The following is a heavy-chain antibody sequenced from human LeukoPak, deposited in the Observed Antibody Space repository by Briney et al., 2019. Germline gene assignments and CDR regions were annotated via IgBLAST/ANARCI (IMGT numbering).Heavy chain of an antibody. CDR2: ISGSGGST. J-gene: IGHJ4*02. CDR3: AKDARRTNGWYFFDY. D-gene: IGHD6-19*01. Sequence: GGSLRLSCAASGFTFSSYAMSWVRQAPGKGLEWVSAISGSGGSTYYADSVKGRFTISRDNSKNTLFLLMNSLRAEDTAVYYCAKDARRTNGWYFFDYWGQGTLVTVSS. V-gene: IGHV3-23*01. CDR1: GFTFSSYA.